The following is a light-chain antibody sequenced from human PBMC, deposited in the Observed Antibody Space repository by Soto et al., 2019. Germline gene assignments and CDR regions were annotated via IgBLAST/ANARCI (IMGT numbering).Light chain of an antibody. CDR3: QQYNEWPIT. Sequence: DIQMTQSPSTLSGSVGDRVTITCRASQTISSWLAWYQQKTGKDTKLLIYKASSLESGVPSRFSGSGSGTEFTLTITSLQSEDFAVYDCQQYNEWPITFGQVTRREIK. CDR2: KAS. V-gene: IGKV1-5*03. J-gene: IGKJ5*01. CDR1: QTISSW.